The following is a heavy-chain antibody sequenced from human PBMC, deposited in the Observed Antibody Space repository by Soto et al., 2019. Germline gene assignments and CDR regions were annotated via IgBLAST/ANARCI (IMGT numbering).Heavy chain of an antibody. V-gene: IGHV1-69*13. D-gene: IGHD3-16*01. J-gene: IGHJ4*03. Sequence: GSSVKVSCKASGGTFSSYAISWVRQAPGQGLECMGGIIPIFGTANYAQKFQGRVTITADESTSTAYMELSSLRSEDTAVYYCARAGRSAWGKSSFDYWGQGTLVTVSS. CDR1: GGTFSSYA. CDR3: ARAGRSAWGKSSFDY. CDR2: IIPIFGTA.